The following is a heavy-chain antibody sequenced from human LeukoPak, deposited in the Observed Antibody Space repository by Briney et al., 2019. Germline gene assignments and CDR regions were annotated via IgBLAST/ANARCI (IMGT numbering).Heavy chain of an antibody. CDR1: GGSISSYY. J-gene: IGHJ4*02. CDR2: IYYSGST. V-gene: IGHV4-59*01. CDR3: ARGRVGSSWVNFDY. Sequence: SETLSLTCTVSGGSISSYYWSWIRQPPGKGLEWIGYIYYSGSTDYNPSLKSRVTISVDTSKNQFSLKLSSVTAADTAVYYCARGRVGSSWVNFDYWGQGTLVTVSS. D-gene: IGHD6-13*01.